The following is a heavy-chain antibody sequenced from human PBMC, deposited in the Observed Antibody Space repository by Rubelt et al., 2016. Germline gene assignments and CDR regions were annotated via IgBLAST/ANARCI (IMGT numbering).Heavy chain of an antibody. CDR2: ISAYNGNT. J-gene: IGHJ2*01. V-gene: IGHV1-18*01. CDR3: ARSKDTAMVTDADWYFDL. D-gene: IGHD5-18*01. CDR1: GYTFTSYG. Sequence: QVQLVQSGAEVKKPGASVKVSCKASGYTFTSYGISWVRQAPGQGLEWMGWISAYNGNTNYAQKFQGRVTITRDTSASTAYMELSSLRSEETAVYYCARSKDTAMVTDADWYFDLWGRGTLVTVSS.